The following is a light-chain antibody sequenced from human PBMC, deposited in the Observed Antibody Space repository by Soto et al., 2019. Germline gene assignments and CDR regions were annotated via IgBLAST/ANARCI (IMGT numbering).Light chain of an antibody. CDR2: DVS. CDR3: SSFTSTTTLDV. CDR1: SSDVGAYNR. J-gene: IGLJ1*01. V-gene: IGLV2-14*03. Sequence: ALTQPASVSGSPGQSITISCTGTSSDVGAYNRVSWYRQHPGKAPKLMIYDVSSRPSGVSNRFSGSKSGNTAFLTISRLQAEDEADYYCSSFTSTTTLDVFGTGTKVTVL.